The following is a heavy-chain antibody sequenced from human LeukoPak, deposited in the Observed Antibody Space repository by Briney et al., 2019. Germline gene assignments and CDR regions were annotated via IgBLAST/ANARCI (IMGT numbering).Heavy chain of an antibody. CDR1: DYTFTIYG. D-gene: IGHD6-13*01. V-gene: IGHV1-18*01. CDR2: ISAYNGKT. J-gene: IGHJ4*02. Sequence: ASVKVACKASDYTFTIYGISWVRQAPGQGLEWMGWISAYNGKTNYAQKLQGRVTMTTDTSTSTAYMELRSLRSDDTAVYYCARAYSSSWYVGYWGQGTLVTVSS. CDR3: ARAYSSSWYVGY.